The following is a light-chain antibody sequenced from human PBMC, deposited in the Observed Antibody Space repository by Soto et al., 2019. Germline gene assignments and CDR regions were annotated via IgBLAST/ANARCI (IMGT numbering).Light chain of an antibody. CDR2: EGN. J-gene: IGLJ1*01. V-gene: IGLV2-23*01. Sequence: QSALTQPASVSGSPGQSITISCTASSSHIGSSNLVSWYQHHSGKAPKLIIYEGNKRPSGVSNRFSGSKPGKTASLTISGLQAEDEGTYYCCSYAGSSPLYVFGTGTKVTVL. CDR3: CSYAGSSPLYV. CDR1: SSHIGSSNL.